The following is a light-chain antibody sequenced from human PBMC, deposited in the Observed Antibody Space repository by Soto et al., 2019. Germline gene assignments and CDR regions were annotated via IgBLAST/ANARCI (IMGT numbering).Light chain of an antibody. J-gene: IGKJ4*01. CDR1: KSVSSS. V-gene: IGKV3-11*01. CDR2: DAS. Sequence: EIVLTQSPATLSLSPGERATLPSRASKSVSSSLAWYQQKPGQAPRLLIYDASNRATGIPARFSGSGSGTDFTLTITSLEPEDFAVYYCQQRSNWPLTFGGGTKVEIK. CDR3: QQRSNWPLT.